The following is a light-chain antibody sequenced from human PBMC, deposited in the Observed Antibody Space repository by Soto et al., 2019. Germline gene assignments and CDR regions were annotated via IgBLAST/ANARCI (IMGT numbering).Light chain of an antibody. CDR2: GAN. V-gene: IGKV1-39*01. Sequence: DIQMTQSPSSLSASVGDRVTITCRASQSISYDLNWYQQKPGKAPRLLIYGANSLESGVPLRFSGSGSRTDFTLTINNLQPEDFATYYCQQSYTTPHTFGGGTKVDIK. CDR3: QQSYTTPHT. CDR1: QSISYD. J-gene: IGKJ4*01.